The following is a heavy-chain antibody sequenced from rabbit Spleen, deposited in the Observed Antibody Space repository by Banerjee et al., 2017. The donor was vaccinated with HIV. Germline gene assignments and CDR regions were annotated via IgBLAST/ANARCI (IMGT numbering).Heavy chain of an antibody. V-gene: IGHV1S40*01. J-gene: IGHJ4*01. Sequence: QSLEESGGDLVKPGASLTLTCTASGFSFSSSYYMCWVRQAPGKGLEWIGYIDPLFGTTYYANWVNGRFTISSHNAQNTLYLQLNSLTAADTATYFCARGSATMTMVITGFYLSLWGQGTLVTVS. CDR3: ARGSATMTMVITGFYLSL. CDR1: GFSFSSSYY. CDR2: IDPLFGTT. D-gene: IGHD2-1*01.